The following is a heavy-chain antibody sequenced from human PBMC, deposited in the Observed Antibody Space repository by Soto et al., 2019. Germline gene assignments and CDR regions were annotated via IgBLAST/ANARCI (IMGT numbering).Heavy chain of an antibody. Sequence: QVQLQESGPGLVKPSGTLSLTCAVSGVSISSHDWWTWVRQPPGKGLEWIGESHQSGNTNYNSSLESRVTISVDTSKNQFSLKLTSVTVADTAVYYCATRDSSRFYWGPGTLVTGSS. V-gene: IGHV4-4*02. J-gene: IGHJ4*02. CDR1: GVSISSHDW. D-gene: IGHD6-13*01. CDR2: SHQSGNT. CDR3: ATRDSSRFY.